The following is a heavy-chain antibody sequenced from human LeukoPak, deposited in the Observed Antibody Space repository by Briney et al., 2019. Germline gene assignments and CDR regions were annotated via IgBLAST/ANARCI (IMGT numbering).Heavy chain of an antibody. CDR3: AKDMGPVVPAAPDAFDI. Sequence: GGSLRLSCAASGFTFTNYAMSWVRQAPGKGLEWVSGISGSDGSTYYADSVKGRFTISRDNSKNTLYVQMNSLRAEDTAVYYCAKDMGPVVPAAPDAFDIWGQGTMVTVSS. CDR2: ISGSDGST. D-gene: IGHD2-2*01. V-gene: IGHV3-23*01. J-gene: IGHJ3*02. CDR1: GFTFTNYA.